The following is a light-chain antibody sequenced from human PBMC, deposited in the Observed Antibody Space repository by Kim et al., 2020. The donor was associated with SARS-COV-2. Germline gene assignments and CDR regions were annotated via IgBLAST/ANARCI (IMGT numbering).Light chain of an antibody. V-gene: IGLV2-11*01. CDR1: SSDVGGYNY. CDR3: CSYAGSYSWV. Sequence: VTISCTGTSSDVGGYNYVSWYQQHPGKAPTLMIYDVSKRPSGVPDRFSGSKSGNTASLTISGLQAEDEADYYCCSYAGSYSWVFGGGTQLTVL. J-gene: IGLJ3*02. CDR2: DVS.